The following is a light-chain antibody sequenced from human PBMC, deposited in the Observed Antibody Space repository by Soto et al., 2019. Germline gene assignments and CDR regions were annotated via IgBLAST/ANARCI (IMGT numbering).Light chain of an antibody. V-gene: IGLV2-14*01. J-gene: IGLJ2*01. Sequence: QSALTQPASVSGSPGQSITISCTGTSSDVGGYNCVSWYQQHPGKAPKVLIFDVSNRPSGVSNRFSGSKSGNTASLTISGLQADDEADYFCSSYTITSTLVLFAGGTKLTVL. CDR3: SSYTITSTLVL. CDR2: DVS. CDR1: SSDVGGYNC.